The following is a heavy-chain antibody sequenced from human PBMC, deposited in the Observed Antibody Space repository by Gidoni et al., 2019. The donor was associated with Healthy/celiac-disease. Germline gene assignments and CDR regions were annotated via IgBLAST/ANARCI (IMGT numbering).Heavy chain of an antibody. V-gene: IGHV1-2*04. D-gene: IGHD4-17*01. Sequence: QVQLVQSGAEVKKPGASVKVSCKASGYTSTGYYMHWVRQAPGQGLEWMGWINPNSGGTNYAQKFQGWVTMTRDTSISTAYMELSRLRSDDTAVYYCAREPYGDYYYYGMDVWGQGTTVTVSS. CDR2: INPNSGGT. J-gene: IGHJ6*02. CDR1: GYTSTGYY. CDR3: AREPYGDYYYYGMDV.